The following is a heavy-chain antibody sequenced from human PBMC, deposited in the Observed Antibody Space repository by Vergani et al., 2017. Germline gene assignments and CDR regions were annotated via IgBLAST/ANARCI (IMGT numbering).Heavy chain of an antibody. Sequence: EVHLVQSGAEVKKPGESLKISCKSSGYTFPTHWIGWVRQMPGKGLDWMGVIYPGDSHTRYNPSFQGHVIISVDKSVSTVYLQWSNLKASDTAMYYCASAQGFSYNYGSDHWGQGTLVTVSS. J-gene: IGHJ4*02. CDR3: ASAQGFSYNYGSDH. D-gene: IGHD3-16*01. CDR2: IYPGDSHT. CDR1: GYTFPTHW. V-gene: IGHV5-51*01.